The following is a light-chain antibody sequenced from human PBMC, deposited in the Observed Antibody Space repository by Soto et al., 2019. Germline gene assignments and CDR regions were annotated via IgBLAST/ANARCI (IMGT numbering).Light chain of an antibody. J-gene: IGLJ1*01. V-gene: IGLV2-14*03. CDR3: SSYTSSGTQV. CDR1: SSDVGGYNY. Sequence: QSVLTQPASVSGSPGQSITISCTGTSSDVGGYNYVSWYQQHPGKAPKLMIYDVSDRPSGLSNRFSGSKSGNTASLTISGLQAEDEADYYCSSYTSSGTQVFGTGTKVTVL. CDR2: DVS.